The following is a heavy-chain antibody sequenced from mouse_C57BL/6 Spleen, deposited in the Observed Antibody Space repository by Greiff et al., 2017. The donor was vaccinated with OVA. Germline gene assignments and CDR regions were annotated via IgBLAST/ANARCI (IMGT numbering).Heavy chain of an antibody. V-gene: IGHV1-80*01. CDR2: IYPGDGDT. CDR1: GYAFSSYW. Sequence: VQLPQSGAELVKPGASVKISCKASGYAFSSYWMNWVKQRPGKGLEWIGQIYPGDGDTNYNGKFKGKATLTADKSSSTAYMQLSSLTSEDSAVYFCAREKTAQATFDYWGQGTTLTVSS. D-gene: IGHD3-2*02. CDR3: AREKTAQATFDY. J-gene: IGHJ2*01.